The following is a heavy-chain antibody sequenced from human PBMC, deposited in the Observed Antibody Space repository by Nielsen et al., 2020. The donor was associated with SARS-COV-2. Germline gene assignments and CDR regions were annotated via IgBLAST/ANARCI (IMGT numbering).Heavy chain of an antibody. CDR2: IKCDGSEK. CDR3: ARDPSYSSGWFDY. D-gene: IGHD6-19*01. J-gene: IGHJ4*02. V-gene: IGHV3-52*01. CDR1: GFTFSSSW. Sequence: GGSLRLSCAASGFTFSSSWMHWVCQAPEKGLEWVADIKCDGSEKYYVDSVKGRLTISRDNAKNSLYLQVNSLRAEDTALYYCARDPSYSSGWFDYWGQGTLVTVSS.